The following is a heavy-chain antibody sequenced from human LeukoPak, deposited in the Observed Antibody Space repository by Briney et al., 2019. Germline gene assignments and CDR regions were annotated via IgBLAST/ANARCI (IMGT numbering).Heavy chain of an antibody. CDR3: ASTASGWAFIFDY. Sequence: SETLSLTCTVSGGSISSSSYYWGWIRQPPGKGLEWIGSIYYSGSTYYNPSLKSRVTISVDTSKNQFSLKLSSVTAADTAVYYCASTASGWAFIFDYWGQGTLVTASS. D-gene: IGHD6-19*01. J-gene: IGHJ4*02. V-gene: IGHV4-39*01. CDR2: IYYSGST. CDR1: GGSISSSSYY.